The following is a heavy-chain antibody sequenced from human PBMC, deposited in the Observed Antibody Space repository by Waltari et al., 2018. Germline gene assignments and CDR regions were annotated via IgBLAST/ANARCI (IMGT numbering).Heavy chain of an antibody. V-gene: IGHV4-31*03. J-gene: IGHJ5*02. Sequence: QVQLQESGPGLVKPSQTLSLTCTVSGGSISSGGYYWSWIRQPPGRGLEWIGYIYYSGSTYYNPSLKSRVTISVDTSKNQFSLKLSSVTAADTAVYYCARGHCSSTSCYAEDWFDPWGQGTLVTVSS. CDR1: GGSISSGGYY. CDR2: IYYSGST. D-gene: IGHD2-2*01. CDR3: ARGHCSSTSCYAEDWFDP.